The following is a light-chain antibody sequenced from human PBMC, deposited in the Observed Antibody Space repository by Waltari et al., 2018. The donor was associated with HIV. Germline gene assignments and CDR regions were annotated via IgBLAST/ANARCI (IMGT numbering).Light chain of an antibody. CDR3: QHYDSYSPA. CDR1: QRISSW. J-gene: IGKJ1*01. Sequence: DIQMTQSPSTLSASVGDRVTITCRASQRISSWLAWYQQKPGKAPKLLIYKASTIESGLPSRFSGSGSGTEFPLTISSLQPDDCATYYGQHYDSYSPAFGQGTKVEIK. CDR2: KAS. V-gene: IGKV1-5*03.